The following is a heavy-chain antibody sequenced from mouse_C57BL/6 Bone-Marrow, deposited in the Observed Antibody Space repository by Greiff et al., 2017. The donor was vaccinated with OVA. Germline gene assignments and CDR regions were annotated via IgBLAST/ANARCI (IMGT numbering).Heavy chain of an antibody. CDR1: GFTFSDYY. Sequence: DVKLVESGGGLVQPGGSLKLSCAASGFTFSDYYMYWVRQTPEKRLEWVAYISNGGGSTYYPDTVKGRFTISRDNAKNTLYLQMSRLKSEDTAMYYCARQDSNYGFAYWGQGTLVTVSA. J-gene: IGHJ3*01. V-gene: IGHV5-12*01. CDR3: ARQDSNYGFAY. CDR2: ISNGGGST. D-gene: IGHD2-5*01.